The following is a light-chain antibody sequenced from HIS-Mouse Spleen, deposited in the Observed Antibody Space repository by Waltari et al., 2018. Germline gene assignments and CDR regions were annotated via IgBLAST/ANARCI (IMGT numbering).Light chain of an antibody. CDR2: LGS. J-gene: IGKJ1*01. CDR1: QRLLHSNGYNY. CDR3: MQALQTWT. Sequence: VMTKSSLSLPVTSGGPTSIICRSSQRLLHSNGYNYLDWYLQKPGQSPQLLIYLGSNRASGVPDRFSGSGSGTDFTLKISRVEAEDVGVYYCMQALQTWTFGQGTKVEIK. V-gene: IGKV2-28*01.